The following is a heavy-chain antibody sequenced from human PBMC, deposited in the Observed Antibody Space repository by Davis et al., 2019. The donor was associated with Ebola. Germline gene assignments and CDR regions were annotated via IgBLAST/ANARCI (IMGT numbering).Heavy chain of an antibody. CDR2: IYYSGST. J-gene: IGHJ4*02. CDR1: GGSISSYY. Sequence: ETLSLTCTVSGGSISSYYWSWIRQPPGKGLEWIGYIYYSGSTNYNPSLKSRVTISVDTSKNQFSLKLSSVTAADAAVYYCARGSGNYDFWSGYYDLGWYYFDYWGQGTLVTVSS. D-gene: IGHD3-3*01. CDR3: ARGSGNYDFWSGYYDLGWYYFDY. V-gene: IGHV4-59*08.